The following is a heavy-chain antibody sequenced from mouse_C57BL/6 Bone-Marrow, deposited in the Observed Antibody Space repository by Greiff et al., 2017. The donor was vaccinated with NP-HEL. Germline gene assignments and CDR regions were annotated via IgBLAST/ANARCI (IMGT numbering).Heavy chain of an antibody. J-gene: IGHJ4*01. V-gene: IGHV5-4*01. Sequence: DVQLVESGGGLVKPGGSLKLSCAASGFTFSSYAMSWVRQTPEKRLEWVATISDGGSYTYYPDNVKGRFTISRDNAKNNLYLQMSHLKSEDTAMYYCARDYYGSSYAMDYWGQGTSVTVSS. CDR2: ISDGGSYT. D-gene: IGHD1-1*01. CDR1: GFTFSSYA. CDR3: ARDYYGSSYAMDY.